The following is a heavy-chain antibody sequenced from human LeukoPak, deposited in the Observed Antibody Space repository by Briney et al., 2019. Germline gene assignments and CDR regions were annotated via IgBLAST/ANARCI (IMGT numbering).Heavy chain of an antibody. J-gene: IGHJ5*02. V-gene: IGHV1-69*05. CDR2: IIPIFGTA. CDR1: GATFSSYA. Sequence: ASVKVSCKASGATFSSYAISWVRQAPGQGLEWMGGIIPIFGTANYAQKFQGRVTITTDESTSTADMELSSLRSEDTAVYYCAGAESIYCSSTSCLPPLDPWGQGTLVTVSS. D-gene: IGHD2-2*01. CDR3: AGAESIYCSSTSCLPPLDP.